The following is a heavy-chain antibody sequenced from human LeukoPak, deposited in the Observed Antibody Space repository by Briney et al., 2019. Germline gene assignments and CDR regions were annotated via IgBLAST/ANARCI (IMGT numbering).Heavy chain of an antibody. D-gene: IGHD2-2*02. CDR1: GGTFTSYA. CDR3: ARDLLRYCSRTSCYTHYSYGMDV. V-gene: IGHV1-69*13. J-gene: IGHJ6*02. CDR2: IIPIFGTA. Sequence: SVKVSCKASGGTFTSYAISWVRQAPGQGLEWMGRIIPIFGTANYAQKCQGRVTITADESTSTAYMELRSLRSEDTAVYYCARDLLRYCSRTSCYTHYSYGMDVWGQGTTVTVSS.